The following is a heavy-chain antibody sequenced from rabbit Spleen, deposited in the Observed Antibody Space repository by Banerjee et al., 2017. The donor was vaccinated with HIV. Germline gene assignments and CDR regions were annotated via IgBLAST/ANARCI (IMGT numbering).Heavy chain of an antibody. D-gene: IGHD7-1*01. CDR3: SRGLYGDSTAYFGL. CDR2: IYTGDGST. V-gene: IGHV1S40*01. Sequence: QSLEESGGDLVKPEGSLTLSCTASGFSFSGNYYMCWVRQAPGKGLEWIACIYTGDGSTYYASWAKGRFPISKISSTTVTLHMTSLTAADTASYFCSRGLYGDSTAYFGLWGPGTLVTVS. CDR1: GFSFSGNYY. J-gene: IGHJ4*01.